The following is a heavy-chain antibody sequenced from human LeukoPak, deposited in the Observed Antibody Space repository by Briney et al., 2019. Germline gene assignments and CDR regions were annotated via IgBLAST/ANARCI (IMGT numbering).Heavy chain of an antibody. D-gene: IGHD1-1*01. CDR2: INRDARTS. J-gene: IGHJ3*01. CDR1: EPTFSNYW. CDR3: ARGSHNWNDDQPSDV. V-gene: IGHV3-74*01. Sequence: AGSLRLSCVASEPTFSNYWMHWVRQTPGKGLVWVSRINRDARTSYYAGSVKGRFTISRDNAKNTLYLQMNSLRSEDTAIYYCARGSHNWNDDQPSDVWGQGTMVTVSS.